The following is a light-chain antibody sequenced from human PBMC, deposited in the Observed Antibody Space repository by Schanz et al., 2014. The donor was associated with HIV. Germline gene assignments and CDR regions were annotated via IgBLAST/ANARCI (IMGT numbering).Light chain of an antibody. J-gene: IGKJ3*01. CDR2: GAS. Sequence: ELVLTQSPVILSLSPGESATLSCRASQRLSSSYLAWYQQKPGQAPRLLIYGASSRATGIPDRFSGSGSGTDFTLTISRLEPEDFAVYYCQHYGSSFGPGTKVDIK. CDR3: QHYGSS. V-gene: IGKV3-20*01. CDR1: QRLSSSY.